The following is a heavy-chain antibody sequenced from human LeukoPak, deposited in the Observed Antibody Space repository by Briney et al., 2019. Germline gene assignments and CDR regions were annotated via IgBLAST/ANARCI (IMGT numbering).Heavy chain of an antibody. D-gene: IGHD1-1*01. CDR3: VRLQPNSGQWAFDI. CDR1: GGSFSGYY. Sequence: PSETLSLTCAVYGGSFSGYYWSWIRQPPGEGLEWIGYISNSGGTKYNPSLKSRGTISVDASKNQLSLKLSSVTAADTAVYHCVRLQPNSGQWAFDIWGQGTMVTVSS. CDR2: ISNSGGT. V-gene: IGHV4-59*01. J-gene: IGHJ3*02.